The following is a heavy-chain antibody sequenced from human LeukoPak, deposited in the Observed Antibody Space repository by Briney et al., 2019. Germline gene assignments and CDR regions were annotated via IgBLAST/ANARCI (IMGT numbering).Heavy chain of an antibody. Sequence: SETLSLTCTVSGGSISSSSYYWGWIRQPPGKGLEWIGSIYYSGSTYYNPSLKSRVTISVDTSKNQFSLKLSSVTAADTAVYYCARLVIGWDIFGVVGNGYFDYWGQGTLVTVSS. V-gene: IGHV4-39*01. D-gene: IGHD3-3*02. CDR3: ARLVIGWDIFGVVGNGYFDY. CDR2: IYYSGST. J-gene: IGHJ4*02. CDR1: GGSISSSSYY.